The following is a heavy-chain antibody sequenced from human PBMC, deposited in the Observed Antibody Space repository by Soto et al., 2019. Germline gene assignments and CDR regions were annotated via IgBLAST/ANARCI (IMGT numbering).Heavy chain of an antibody. J-gene: IGHJ4*02. CDR2: IYHSGST. CDR3: ATSPAHPTNFDF. D-gene: IGHD4-17*01. CDR1: GGSISSGGYS. Sequence: PSENPSLTCAVSGGSISSGGYSWSWIRQPPGKGLEWIGYIYHSGSTYYNPSLKSRVTISVDRSKNQCSLKLSSVTAADTAVYYCATSPAHPTNFDFSGQGNLVTGSS. V-gene: IGHV4-30-2*01.